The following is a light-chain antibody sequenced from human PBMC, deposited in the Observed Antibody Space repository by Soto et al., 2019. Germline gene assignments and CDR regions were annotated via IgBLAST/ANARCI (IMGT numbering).Light chain of an antibody. CDR2: GSS. CDR1: SSNIGAGYD. V-gene: IGLV1-40*01. CDR3: QSYDNNLSGGV. Sequence: QSVLTQPPSVSGAPGQRVTISCTGSSSNIGAGYDVHWYQRLPGRAPKLLIYGSSNRPSGVPDRISASKSGTSASLAITGLQPEAEADYYCQSYDNNLSGGVFGGGTKLTVL. J-gene: IGLJ3*02.